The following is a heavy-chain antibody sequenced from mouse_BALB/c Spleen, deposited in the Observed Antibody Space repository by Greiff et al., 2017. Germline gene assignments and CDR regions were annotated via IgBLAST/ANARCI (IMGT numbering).Heavy chain of an antibody. D-gene: IGHD2-14*01. Sequence: QGQLQQPGAELVKPGASVKLSCKASGYTFTSYWMHWVKQRPGQGLEWIGEINPSNGRTNYNEKFKSKATLTVDKSSSTAYMQLSSLTSEDSAVYYCARYGYDGYYAMDYWGQGTSVTVSS. J-gene: IGHJ4*01. CDR3: ARYGYDGYYAMDY. CDR1: GYTFTSYW. V-gene: IGHV1S81*02. CDR2: INPSNGRT.